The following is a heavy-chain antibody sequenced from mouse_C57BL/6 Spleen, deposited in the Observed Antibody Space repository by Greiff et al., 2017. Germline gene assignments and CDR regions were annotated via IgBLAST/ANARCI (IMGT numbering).Heavy chain of an antibody. CDR2: INPNNGGT. CDR3: ARCGNYRYFDV. D-gene: IGHD1-1*02. V-gene: IGHV1-26*01. J-gene: IGHJ1*03. Sequence: EVKLQQSGPELVKPGASVKISCKASGYTFTDYYMNWVKQSHGKSLEWIGDINPNNGGTSYNQKFKGKATLTVDKSSSTAYMELRSLTSEDSAVYYCARCGNYRYFDVWGTGTTVTVSS. CDR1: GYTFTDYY.